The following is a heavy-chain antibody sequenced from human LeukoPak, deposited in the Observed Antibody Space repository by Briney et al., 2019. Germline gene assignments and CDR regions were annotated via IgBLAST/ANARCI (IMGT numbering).Heavy chain of an antibody. CDR2: IKQDGSEK. Sequence: PGGSLRLSCAASGFTFSSYWMSWVRQAPGKGLEWVANIKQDGSEKYYVDSVKGRFTISRDNAKNSLYLQMNSLRAEDTAVYYCARVGREGASSGSYYRRGGNWFDPWGQGTLVTVSS. CDR1: GFTFSSYW. V-gene: IGHV3-7*01. D-gene: IGHD3-10*01. J-gene: IGHJ5*02. CDR3: ARVGREGASSGSYYRRGGNWFDP.